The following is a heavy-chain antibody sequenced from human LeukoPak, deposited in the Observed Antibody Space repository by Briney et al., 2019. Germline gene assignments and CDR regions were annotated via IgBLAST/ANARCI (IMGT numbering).Heavy chain of an antibody. Sequence: GGSLRLSCAASGFTFSNYEMNWVRQAPGKGLEWVSYIISSGSTLYYANSVKGRFTISRGNAKNSLYLQMHSLRAEDTAVYYCARDGSGYGHDAFDIWGQGTMVTVSS. J-gene: IGHJ3*02. D-gene: IGHD5-12*01. CDR2: IISSGSTL. CDR3: ARDGSGYGHDAFDI. CDR1: GFTFSNYE. V-gene: IGHV3-48*03.